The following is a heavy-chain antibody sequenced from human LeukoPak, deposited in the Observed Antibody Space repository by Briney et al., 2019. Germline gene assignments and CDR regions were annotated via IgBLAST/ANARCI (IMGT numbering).Heavy chain of an antibody. Sequence: SETLSLTCTVSGGSISSYYWSWIRQPPGQGLEWIGYIYYSGSTNYNPSLKSRVTISVDTSKNQFSLKLSSVTAADTAVYYCARHDFWRGKTYCDYWGQGTLVTVSS. J-gene: IGHJ4*02. V-gene: IGHV4-59*01. CDR1: GGSISSYY. CDR3: ARHDFWRGKTYCDY. D-gene: IGHD3-3*01. CDR2: IYYSGST.